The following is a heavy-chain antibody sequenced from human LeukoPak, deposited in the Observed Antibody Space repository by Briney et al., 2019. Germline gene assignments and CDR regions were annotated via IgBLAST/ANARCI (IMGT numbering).Heavy chain of an antibody. J-gene: IGHJ4*02. V-gene: IGHV3-23*01. CDR3: AARNTSMAQFYFDF. CDR1: GFTFSSYA. Sequence: PGRSLRLSCVASGFTFSSYAMRWDRQAPGNGLEWVSAISGTGGSTYHTDSGEGRLTISRDHPKHTLYLQMNSLRVEDTAVYYCAARNTSMAQFYFDFWGQGTLVTVSS. D-gene: IGHD5-18*01. CDR2: ISGTGGST.